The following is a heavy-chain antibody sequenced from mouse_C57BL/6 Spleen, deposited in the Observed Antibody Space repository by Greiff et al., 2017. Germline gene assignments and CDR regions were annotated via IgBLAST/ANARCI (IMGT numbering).Heavy chain of an antibody. J-gene: IGHJ3*01. V-gene: IGHV5-4*01. CDR3: ARDEYYGSVASWFAY. Sequence: EVQVVESGGGLVKPGGSLKLSCAASGFTFSSYAMSWVRQTPEKRLEWVATISDGGSYTYYPDNVKGRFTISRDNAKNNLYLQMSHLKSEDTAMYYFARDEYYGSVASWFAYWGQGTLVTVSA. CDR1: GFTFSSYA. CDR2: ISDGGSYT. D-gene: IGHD1-1*01.